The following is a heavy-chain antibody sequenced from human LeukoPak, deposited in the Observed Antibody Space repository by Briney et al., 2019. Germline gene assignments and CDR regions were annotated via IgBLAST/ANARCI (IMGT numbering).Heavy chain of an antibody. CDR1: GGSFSGYY. Sequence: PSETLSLTCAVYGGSFSGYYWSWIRQPPGKGLEWIGEINHSGSTNYNPSLKSRVTISVDTSKNQFSLKLSSVTAADTAVYYCARGMGDWNDDGEGGFHFDYWGQGTLVTVSS. D-gene: IGHD1-1*01. CDR3: ARGMGDWNDDGEGGFHFDY. CDR2: INHSGST. V-gene: IGHV4-34*01. J-gene: IGHJ4*02.